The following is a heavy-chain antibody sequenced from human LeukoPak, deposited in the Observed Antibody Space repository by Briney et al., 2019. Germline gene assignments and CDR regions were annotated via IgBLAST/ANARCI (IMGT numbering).Heavy chain of an antibody. CDR2: IDSRGTT. V-gene: IGHV4-39*07. CDR1: GDVVSSAAHY. Sequence: SEALSLTCKVSGDVVSSAAHYLGWIRQSPGKELESIGSIDSRGTTYYNPSLKSRVPISVVTPDNRFSLQLSFLAAAHPDVYHCGRVIIVVVPTRGGGYTDAWGKGKTVSVPS. CDR3: GRVIIVVVPTRGGGYTDA. J-gene: IGHJ6*03. D-gene: IGHD2-2*01.